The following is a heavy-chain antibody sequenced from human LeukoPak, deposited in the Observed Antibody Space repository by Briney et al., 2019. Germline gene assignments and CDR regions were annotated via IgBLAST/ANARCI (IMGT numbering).Heavy chain of an antibody. J-gene: IGHJ4*02. D-gene: IGHD3-10*01. CDR3: ARSLVRVAGFFDY. V-gene: IGHV3-74*01. CDR1: GITFSSYW. Sequence: GSLRLSCAASGITFSSYWMHWVRQAPGKGLVWVSRITSDGSNTSYADSVKGRFTISRDNAKNSLYLQMNSLRAEDTAVYYCARSLVRVAGFFDYWGQGTLVTVSS. CDR2: ITSDGSNT.